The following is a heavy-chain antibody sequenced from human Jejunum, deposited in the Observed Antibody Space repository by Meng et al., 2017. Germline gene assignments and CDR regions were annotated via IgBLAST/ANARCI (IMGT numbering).Heavy chain of an antibody. D-gene: IGHD2-15*01. CDR2: INHSGST. Sequence: SETLSLTFLLYDASLLSSLWTWIRQPPGKGLEWIGEINHSGSTYYNPSLKSRVTISEDTSKNQFSLKLTSVTAADTAVYYCAMRIPQYCPGGNCYSGLGYWGQGTLVTVSS. J-gene: IGHJ4*02. CDR1: DASLLSSL. V-gene: IGHV4-34*01. CDR3: AMRIPQYCPGGNCYSGLGY.